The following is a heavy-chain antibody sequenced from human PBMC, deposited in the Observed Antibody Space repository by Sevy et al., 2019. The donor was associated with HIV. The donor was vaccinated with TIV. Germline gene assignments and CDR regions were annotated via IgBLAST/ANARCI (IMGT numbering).Heavy chain of an antibody. CDR3: ARPVSLQYNYAFDS. D-gene: IGHD5-18*01. CDR1: GGSISSSSYY. J-gene: IGHJ4*02. Sequence: SETLSLICSVSGGSISSSSYYWGWVRQPPGQGLEWIGSIYYTGTTYYNPSLKSRVTISKDTSKNQLSLKLSSVTAADTAVYHCARPVSLQYNYAFDSWGPGTLVTVSS. CDR2: IYYTGTT. V-gene: IGHV4-39*01.